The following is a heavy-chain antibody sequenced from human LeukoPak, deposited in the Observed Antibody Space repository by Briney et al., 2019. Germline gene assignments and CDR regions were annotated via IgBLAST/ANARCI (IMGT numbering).Heavy chain of an antibody. CDR3: VKSGGYGLIDY. CDR1: GGSISSSSYY. V-gene: IGHV4-39*01. D-gene: IGHD1-26*01. J-gene: IGHJ4*02. Sequence: PSETLSLTCTVSGGSISSSSYYWGWIRQPPGKGLEGIGSIYYTGNTYYNASLQSRVTISIDTSENQFSLRLNSVTAADTAMYYCVKSGGYGLIDYWGPGTLVTVSS. CDR2: IYYTGNT.